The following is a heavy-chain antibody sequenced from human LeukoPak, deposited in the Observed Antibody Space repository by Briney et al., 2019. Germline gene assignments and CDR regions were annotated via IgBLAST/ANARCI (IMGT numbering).Heavy chain of an antibody. CDR2: INHSGST. D-gene: IGHD3-10*01. CDR1: GYSISSGYY. J-gene: IGHJ6*03. V-gene: IGHV4-38-2*02. CDR3: ARGIMVRGVMAYYYYYYMDV. Sequence: SETLSLTCTVSGYSISSGYYWGWIRQPPGKGLEWIGEINHSGSTNYNPSLKSRVTISVDTSKNQFSLKLSSVTAADTAVYYCARGIMVRGVMAYYYYYYMDVWGKGTTVTVSS.